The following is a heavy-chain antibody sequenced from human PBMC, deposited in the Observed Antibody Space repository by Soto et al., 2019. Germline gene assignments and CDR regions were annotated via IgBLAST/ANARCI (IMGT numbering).Heavy chain of an antibody. J-gene: IGHJ4*02. CDR3: ARVLSLGSTWYFDY. D-gene: IGHD6-13*01. CDR1: ASSITDASY. Sequence: PSETLSLTCTVSASSITDASYWGWIRQPPGKGLEWIGSSHHGGGTYYNPSLKSRVTISVDTSQNQLSLKLTSVAAADAAVYYCARVLSLGSTWYFDYWGQGTQVTVSS. CDR2: SHHGGGT. V-gene: IGHV4-38-2*02.